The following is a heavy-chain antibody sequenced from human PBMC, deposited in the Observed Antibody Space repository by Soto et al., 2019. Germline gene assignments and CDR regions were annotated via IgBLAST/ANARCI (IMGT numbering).Heavy chain of an antibody. Sequence: GGSLRLSCAASGFTFSSYAMTWVRQAPGKGLQWVSAISGSGGSTYYADSVKGRFTISRDNSENTLYLQMNSLRAEDTAVYYCAKDSALRVKDHWGQGTLVTVSS. CDR1: GFTFSSYA. CDR3: AKDSALRVKDH. J-gene: IGHJ4*02. D-gene: IGHD2-21*01. V-gene: IGHV3-23*01. CDR2: ISGSGGST.